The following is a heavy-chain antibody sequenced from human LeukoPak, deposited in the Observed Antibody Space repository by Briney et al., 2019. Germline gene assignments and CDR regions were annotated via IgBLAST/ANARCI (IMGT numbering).Heavy chain of an antibody. CDR3: VTYQLLLYGFDY. D-gene: IGHD2-2*01. Sequence: PGGSLRLSCAASGLTFSSYGMHWVRQAPGKGLEWVSMFYSGGSTFYADSVKGRFTIARDSSKNTLYLQMNTLRAGDTAVYYCVTYQLLLYGFDYWGQGTLVTVSS. J-gene: IGHJ4*02. CDR2: FYSGGST. V-gene: IGHV3-66*01. CDR1: GLTFSSYG.